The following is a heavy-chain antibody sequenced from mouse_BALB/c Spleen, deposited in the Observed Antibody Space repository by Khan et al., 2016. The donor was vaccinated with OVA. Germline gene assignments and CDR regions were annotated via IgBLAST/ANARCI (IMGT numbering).Heavy chain of an antibody. CDR1: GFTFNTYA. D-gene: IGHD2-13*01. J-gene: IGHJ4*01. Sequence: VQLVESGGGLVQPKGSLKLSCAASGFTFNTYAMNWVRQAPGNGLEWVARIRSKSNNYATYYADSVKDRFTISRDDSQSMLYLQMNNLKTEDTAMYYCVRPYGDYGYYAMGYWGQGTSVTVSS. V-gene: IGHV10-1*02. CDR2: IRSKSNNYAT. CDR3: VRPYGDYGYYAMGY.